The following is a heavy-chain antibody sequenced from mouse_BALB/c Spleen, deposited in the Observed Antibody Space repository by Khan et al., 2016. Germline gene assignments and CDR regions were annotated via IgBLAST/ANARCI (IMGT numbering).Heavy chain of an antibody. CDR3: ARVWGDY. V-gene: IGHV2-6-7*01. J-gene: IGHJ4*01. Sequence: QVQLKESGPGLVAPSQSLSITCTVSGFSLTGYGVNWVRQPPGKGLEWLGMMWGDGSTDYNSATNSRLSISKDNSKSQVCLKMNRLQTDDTARYYCARVWGDYWGQGTSVTVSS. CDR2: MWGDGST. CDR1: GFSLTGYG. D-gene: IGHD1-1*02.